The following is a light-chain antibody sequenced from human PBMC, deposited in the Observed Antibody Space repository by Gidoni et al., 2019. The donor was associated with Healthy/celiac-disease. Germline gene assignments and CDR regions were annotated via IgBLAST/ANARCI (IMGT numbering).Light chain of an antibody. CDR1: SGDVGSYNL. Sequence: QSALTQPASVSVSPGQSITISCTGTSGDVGSYNLVSWYQQHPGKAPKLMIYEGSKRPSGVSNRFSGSKSGNTASLTISGLEAEDEADYNCCSYAGSSTWVFGGGTKLTVL. V-gene: IGLV2-23*01. J-gene: IGLJ3*02. CDR3: CSYAGSSTWV. CDR2: EGS.